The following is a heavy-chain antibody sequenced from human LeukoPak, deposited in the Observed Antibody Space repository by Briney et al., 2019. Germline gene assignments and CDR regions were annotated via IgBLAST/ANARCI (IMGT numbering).Heavy chain of an antibody. CDR1: GGSISSSSYY. CDR3: ARGDFWSALYYFDH. Sequence: SETLSLTCTVSGGSISSSSYYWNWIRQPAGKGLEWIGRIYTSGTTNYNPSLKSRVTMSVDTSKNQFSLKLTSVTAADTAVYYCARGDFWSALYYFDHWGQGTLVTVSS. CDR2: IYTSGTT. V-gene: IGHV4-61*02. D-gene: IGHD3-3*01. J-gene: IGHJ4*02.